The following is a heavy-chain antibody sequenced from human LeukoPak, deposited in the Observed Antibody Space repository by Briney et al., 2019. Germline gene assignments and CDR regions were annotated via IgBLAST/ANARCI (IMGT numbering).Heavy chain of an antibody. CDR3: ASGSYNPYYFDY. CDR1: GGTFSSYA. J-gene: IGHJ4*02. D-gene: IGHD1-26*01. CDR2: IIPIFGTA. V-gene: IGHV1-69*05. Sequence: SVKVSCKACGGTFSSYAISWVRQAPGQGLEWMGGIIPIFGTANYAQKFQGRVTITTDESTSTAYMELSSLRSEDTAVYYCASGSYNPYYFDYWGQGTLVTVSS.